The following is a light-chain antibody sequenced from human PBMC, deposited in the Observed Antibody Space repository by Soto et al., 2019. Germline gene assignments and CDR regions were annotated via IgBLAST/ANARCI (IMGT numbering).Light chain of an antibody. CDR2: GAS. CDR1: QRVTSNY. V-gene: IGKV3-20*01. CDR3: QQYGSSPGT. Sequence: IVLTQSPGTLSLSPGERATLSCRASQRVTSNYLAWYQQRPGQAPRLLIFGASIRDTGLPDRFSGSGSGTDFTLTISRLEPEDFEVYYCQQYGSSPGTLGQGTKVDIK. J-gene: IGKJ1*01.